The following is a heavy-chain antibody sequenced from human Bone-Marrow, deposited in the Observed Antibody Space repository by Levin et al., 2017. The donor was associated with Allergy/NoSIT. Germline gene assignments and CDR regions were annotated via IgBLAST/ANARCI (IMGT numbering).Heavy chain of an antibody. D-gene: IGHD1-1*01. J-gene: IGHJ5*02. CDR1: GGSFSGHY. CDR2: INHSGRT. Sequence: SETLSLTCAVYGGSFSGHYWTWIRQPPGKGLEWIGEINHSGRTKYNPSLKSRLMLSLDTSKNQFSLKLSSVTAADTGVFYCARGRLPRAWFDPWGQGTVVTVSS. V-gene: IGHV4-34*01. CDR3: ARGRLPRAWFDP.